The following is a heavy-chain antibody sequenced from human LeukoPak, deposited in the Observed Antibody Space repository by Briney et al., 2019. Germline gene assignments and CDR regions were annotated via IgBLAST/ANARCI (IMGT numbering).Heavy chain of an antibody. D-gene: IGHD5-12*01. CDR1: GFTFSSYS. Sequence: GGSLRLSCAASGFTFSSYSMNWVRQAPGQGLEWVSSISSSSSYIYYADSVKGRFTISRDNAKNSLYLQMNSLRAEDTAVYYCARVKEASAFDIWGQGTMVTVSS. V-gene: IGHV3-21*01. CDR2: ISSSSSYI. CDR3: ARVKEASAFDI. J-gene: IGHJ3*02.